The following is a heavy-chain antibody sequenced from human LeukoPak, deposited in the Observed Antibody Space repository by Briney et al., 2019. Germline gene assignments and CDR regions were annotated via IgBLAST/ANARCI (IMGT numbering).Heavy chain of an antibody. CDR3: AKDLGFRPNAFDI. J-gene: IGHJ3*02. CDR2: ISGSGGST. V-gene: IGHV3-23*01. CDR1: GFTFSSYA. Sequence: GGSLRLSCAASGFTFSSYAMSWVRQAPGKGLEWVSAISGSGGSTYYVDSVKGRFTISRDNSKNTLYLQMNSLRAEDTAVYYCAKDLGFRPNAFDIWGQGTMVTVSS.